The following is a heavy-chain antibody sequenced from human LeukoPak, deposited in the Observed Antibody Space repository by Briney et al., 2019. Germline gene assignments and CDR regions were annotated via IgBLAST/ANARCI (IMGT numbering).Heavy chain of an antibody. V-gene: IGHV1-2*02. D-gene: IGHD3-3*01. CDR3: ARVMIFGVPHRWFDP. CDR2: INPNSGGT. Sequence: GASVTVSCKASGNTFTGYYMHWVRQAPGQGLEWMGWINPNSGGTNYAQKFQGRVTMTRDTSISTAYMELSRLRSDDTAVYYCARVMIFGVPHRWFDPWGQGTLVTVSS. CDR1: GNTFTGYY. J-gene: IGHJ5*02.